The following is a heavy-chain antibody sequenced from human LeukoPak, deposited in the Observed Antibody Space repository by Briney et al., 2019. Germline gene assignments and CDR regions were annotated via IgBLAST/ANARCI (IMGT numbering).Heavy chain of an antibody. CDR2: ISGSGGST. V-gene: IGHV3-23*01. Sequence: GGSLRLSCAASGFTFSSYAMSWVRQAPGKGLEWVSAISGSGGSTYYADSVKGRFTIPRDNSKNTLYLQMNSLRAEDTAVYYCAKKPTYYYGSGSYRPPGYFDYWGQGTLVTVSS. CDR3: AKKPTYYYGSGSYRPPGYFDY. J-gene: IGHJ4*02. CDR1: GFTFSSYA. D-gene: IGHD3-10*01.